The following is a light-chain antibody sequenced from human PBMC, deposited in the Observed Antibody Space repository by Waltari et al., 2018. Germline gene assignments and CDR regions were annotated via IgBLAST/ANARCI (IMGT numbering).Light chain of an antibody. CDR2: GAS. J-gene: IGKJ1*01. Sequence: CRTSQSVKRVLGWDERKPCQAPRLRIYGASSRATGMPDRFSGGGSGTDFSSTISRLGPEDFAIYYCQHYLRLPATFGQGTKVEIK. V-gene: IGKV3-20*01. CDR3: QHYLRLPAT. CDR1: QSVKRV.